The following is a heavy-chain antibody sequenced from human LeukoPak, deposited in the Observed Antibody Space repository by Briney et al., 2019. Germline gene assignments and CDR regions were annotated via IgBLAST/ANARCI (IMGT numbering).Heavy chain of an antibody. D-gene: IGHD4-11*01. CDR1: GFSVTTNY. CDR2: ISRDANT. J-gene: IGHJ4*02. Sequence: AGGSLRLSCAASGFSVTTNYMSWVRQAPGEGLEWVSVISRDANTYYADSVKGRFTISRDSSTNTVYLQMDSLRAEDTAVYFCVKEAPGTTIYYWGQGTLVTVSS. CDR3: VKEAPGTTIYY. V-gene: IGHV3-66*01.